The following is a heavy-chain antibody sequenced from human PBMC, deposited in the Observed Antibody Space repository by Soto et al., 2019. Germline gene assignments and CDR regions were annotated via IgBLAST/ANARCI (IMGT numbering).Heavy chain of an antibody. CDR3: ARGSYYYDSSGYYRNWFDP. J-gene: IGHJ5*02. CDR1: GYTFTSYD. Sequence: ASVKVSCKASGYTFTSYDINWVRQATGQGLEWMGWMNPNSGNTGYAQKFQGRVTMTRNTSISTAYMGLSSLRSEDTAVYYCARGSYYYDSSGYYRNWFDPWGQGTLVTVSS. CDR2: MNPNSGNT. V-gene: IGHV1-8*01. D-gene: IGHD3-22*01.